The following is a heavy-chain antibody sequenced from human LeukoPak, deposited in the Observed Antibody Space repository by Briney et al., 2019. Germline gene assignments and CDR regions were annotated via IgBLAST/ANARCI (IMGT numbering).Heavy chain of an antibody. V-gene: IGHV4-61*02. CDR1: GGSISSGSYY. D-gene: IGHD3-9*01. J-gene: IGHJ4*02. Sequence: SQTLSLTCTVFGGSISSGSYYWSWIRQPAGKGLEWIGRIYASGSTNYNPSLKSRVTISVDTSKRQFSLKLSSVTAADTAVYYCAGPGGYFDWLPFGYWGQGTLVTVSS. CDR2: IYASGST. CDR3: AGPGGYFDWLPFGY.